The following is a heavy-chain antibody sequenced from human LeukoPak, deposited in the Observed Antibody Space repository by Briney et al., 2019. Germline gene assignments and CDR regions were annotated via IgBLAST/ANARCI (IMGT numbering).Heavy chain of an antibody. V-gene: IGHV4-59*02. CDR3: ARARIMITFGGVIVPYYFDY. CDR1: GGSVSSYY. J-gene: IGHJ4*02. CDR2: IYYSGST. D-gene: IGHD3-16*02. Sequence: SETLSLTCTVSGGSVSSYYWSWIRQPPGKGLEWIGYIYYSGSTNYNPSLKSRVTISVDTSKNQFSLKLSSVTAADTAVYYCARARIMITFGGVIVPYYFDYWDQGTLVTVSS.